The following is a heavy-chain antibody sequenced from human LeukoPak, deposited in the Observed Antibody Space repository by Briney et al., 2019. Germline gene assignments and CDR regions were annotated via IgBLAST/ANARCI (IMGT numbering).Heavy chain of an antibody. CDR1: GYTFTSND. CDR3: AREAMTSEEVAEFDY. J-gene: IGHJ4*02. V-gene: IGHV1-8*03. Sequence: EASVKVSCKASGYTFTSNDINWLRQATGQGLEWMGWMNPNSGNTGYAQKFQGRVTITRNTSISTAYMELSSLRSEDTAVYYCAREAMTSEEVAEFDYWGQGTLVTVSS. CDR2: MNPNSGNT. D-gene: IGHD5-18*01.